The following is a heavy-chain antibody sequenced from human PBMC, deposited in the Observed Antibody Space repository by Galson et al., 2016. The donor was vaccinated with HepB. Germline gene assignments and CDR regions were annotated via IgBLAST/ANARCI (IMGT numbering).Heavy chain of an antibody. Sequence: SETLSLTCTVSGASTNKNAYYWGWVRQPPGKGLESIGTIYNDGNIYYNPSLKSRLTISVGTSKNHFSLTLTSVTAADTAVYYCVTGDNYWRSGSKENWGQGTLATVSS. CDR2: IYNDGNI. CDR1: GASTNKNAYY. V-gene: IGHV4-39*02. CDR3: VTGDNYWRSGSKEN. J-gene: IGHJ4*02. D-gene: IGHD3-10*01.